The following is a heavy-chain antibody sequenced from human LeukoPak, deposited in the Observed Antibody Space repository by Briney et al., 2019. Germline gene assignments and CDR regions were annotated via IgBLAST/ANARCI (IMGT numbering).Heavy chain of an antibody. Sequence: ASVKVSCRASGYTFTAHYIHWVRQAPGQGLEWMGWIDPNSGGTNYAQKFLGSVTMTGDTSISTAFMELSRLRSDDTAIYYWARGRGTTMVRGVITNYFDLWGRGSLVTVSS. CDR3: ARGRGTTMVRGVITNYFDL. V-gene: IGHV1-2*02. CDR2: IDPNSGGT. CDR1: GYTFTAHY. D-gene: IGHD3-10*01. J-gene: IGHJ2*01.